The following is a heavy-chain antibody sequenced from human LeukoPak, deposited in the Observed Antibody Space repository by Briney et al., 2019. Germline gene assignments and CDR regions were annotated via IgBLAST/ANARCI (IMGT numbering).Heavy chain of an antibody. CDR3: ASLGYCSGGSCYHFDY. J-gene: IGHJ4*02. CDR1: GGSISSYY. D-gene: IGHD2-15*01. V-gene: IGHV4-39*07. Sequence: PSETLSLTCTVSGGSISSYYWGWIRQPPGKGLEWIGSIYYSGSTYYNPSLKSRVTISVDTSKNQFSLKLSSVTAADTAVYYCASLGYCSGGSCYHFDYWGQGTLVTVSS. CDR2: IYYSGST.